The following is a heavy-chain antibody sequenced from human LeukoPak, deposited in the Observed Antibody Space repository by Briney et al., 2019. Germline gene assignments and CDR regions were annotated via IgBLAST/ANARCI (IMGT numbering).Heavy chain of an antibody. CDR3: ARDLLFFSGYDDY. V-gene: IGHV3-7*03. Sequence: PRGSLRLSCAASGFAFSSYWMSWVRQAPGKGLEWVANIKQDGSEKYYVDSVKGRFTISRDNAKNSPYLQMNSLRAEDTAVYYCARDLLFFSGYDDYWGQGTLVTVSS. CDR1: GFAFSSYW. CDR2: IKQDGSEK. J-gene: IGHJ4*02. D-gene: IGHD2-21*02.